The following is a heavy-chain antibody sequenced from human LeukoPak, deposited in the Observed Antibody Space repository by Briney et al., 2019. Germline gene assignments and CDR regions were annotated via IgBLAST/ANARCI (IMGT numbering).Heavy chain of an antibody. Sequence: GGSLRLSCAASGFTFGSYGMRWVRQAPGKGLEWAAVTWYDGSNKYYADSVKGRFTISRDNSKNTLYLQMNSLRAEDTAVYYCARDRFGGYCSGGSCYYFDYWGQGTLVTVSS. CDR3: ARDRFGGYCSGGSCYYFDY. CDR1: GFTFGSYG. J-gene: IGHJ4*02. V-gene: IGHV3-33*01. CDR2: TWYDGSNK. D-gene: IGHD2-15*01.